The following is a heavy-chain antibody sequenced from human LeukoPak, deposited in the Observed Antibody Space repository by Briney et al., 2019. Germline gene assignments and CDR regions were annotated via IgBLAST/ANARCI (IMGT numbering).Heavy chain of an antibody. D-gene: IGHD3-9*01. Sequence: GGSLRLSCAASGFSFSSYAMSWVRQATGKGLEWVSAIGTAGDTYYPDPVKGRFTISRENAKNSLYLQMNSLRAGDTAVYYCARGNILTGYIYWGQGTLVTVSS. CDR1: GFSFSSYA. CDR3: ARGNILTGYIY. J-gene: IGHJ4*02. CDR2: IGTAGDT. V-gene: IGHV3-13*04.